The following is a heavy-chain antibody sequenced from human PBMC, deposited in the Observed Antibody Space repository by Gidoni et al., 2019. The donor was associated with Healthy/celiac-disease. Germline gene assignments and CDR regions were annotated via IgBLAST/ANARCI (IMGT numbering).Heavy chain of an antibody. CDR1: GGSISSSSYS. V-gene: IGHV4-39*01. Sequence: QLQLQESGPGLVKPSETLSLTCTVSGGSISSSSYSWGWIRQPPGKGLEWIGSIYYSGSTYYNPSLKSRVTISVDTSKNQFSLKLSSVTAADTAVYYCARLGYCSSTSCLTPGYYYGMDVWGQGTTVTVSS. CDR3: ARLGYCSSTSCLTPGYYYGMDV. D-gene: IGHD2-2*01. J-gene: IGHJ6*02. CDR2: IYYSGST.